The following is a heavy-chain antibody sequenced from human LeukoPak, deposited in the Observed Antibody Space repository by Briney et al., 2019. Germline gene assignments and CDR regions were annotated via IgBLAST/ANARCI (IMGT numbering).Heavy chain of an antibody. CDR2: IRYDGSNK. J-gene: IGHJ4*02. CDR1: GFTFSSFG. Sequence: PGGSLRLSCAASGFTFSSFGMHWVRQAPGKGLEWVAFIRYDGSNKYYADSVKGRFTISRDNSKNTLYLQMNSLRPGDTAIYYCAKPLHDSYYFDYWGQGTLVTVSS. V-gene: IGHV3-30*02. CDR3: AKPLHDSYYFDY. D-gene: IGHD2-15*01.